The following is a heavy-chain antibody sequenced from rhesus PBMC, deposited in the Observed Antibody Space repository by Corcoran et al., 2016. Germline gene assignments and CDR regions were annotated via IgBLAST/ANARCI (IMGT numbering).Heavy chain of an antibody. D-gene: IGHD6-13*01. CDR3: ARGGSWFFDY. CDR1: GGSLSSSY. J-gene: IGHJ4*01. CDR2: IYGSGSST. V-gene: IGHV4-169*01. Sequence: QLQLQESGPGLVKPSETLSVTCAVSGGSLSSSYWRWIRPAPGKGLEWIGYIYGSGSSTNYNPSLKSRVTLSVDTSKNQLSLKLSSVTTADTAVYYCARGGSWFFDYWGQGVLVTVSS.